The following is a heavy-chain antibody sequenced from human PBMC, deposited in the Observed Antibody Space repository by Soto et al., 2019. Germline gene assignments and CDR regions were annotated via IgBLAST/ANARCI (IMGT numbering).Heavy chain of an antibody. CDR2: IDDSGST. J-gene: IGHJ6*02. Sequence: SETLSRTCTVSSGTISSRSHYWAWIRQPPGKGLEWIGVIDDSGSTHYSESLKSRVTISVDTSKNQFSLKVSSVTATDTAVYYCARQGRNTRIVLIKHYATDFWGQGTAVTVSS. CDR3: ARQGRNTRIVLIKHYATDF. V-gene: IGHV4-39*01. D-gene: IGHD1-1*01. CDR1: SGTISSRSHY.